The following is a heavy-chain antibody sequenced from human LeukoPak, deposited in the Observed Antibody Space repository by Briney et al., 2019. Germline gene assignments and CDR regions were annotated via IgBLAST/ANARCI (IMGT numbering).Heavy chain of an antibody. V-gene: IGHV4-39*07. CDR2: IYYSGST. CDR3: ARDYQGGYGDKTVDY. D-gene: IGHD5-18*01. J-gene: IGHJ4*02. Sequence: PSETLSLTCTVSGGSISITTHYWGWIRQPPGKGLEWIGSIYYSGSTYYNPSLKSRVTISVDTSKNQFSLKLSSVTAADTAVYYCARDYQGGYGDKTVDYWGQGTLVTVSS. CDR1: GGSISITTHY.